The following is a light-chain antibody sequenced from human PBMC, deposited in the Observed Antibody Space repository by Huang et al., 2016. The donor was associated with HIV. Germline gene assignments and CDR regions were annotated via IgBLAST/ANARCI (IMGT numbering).Light chain of an antibody. CDR3: QQSYRTPRT. CDR1: QAIEKY. J-gene: IGKJ2*01. CDR2: GAS. V-gene: IGKV1-39*01. Sequence: DIQMTQFPTSLSASVEDRVTITCRAGQAIEKYLNWYQQKSGRAPRLLIYGASKLQSGVPSRFSGRGSGTHFSLTINSLHPDDSAIYYCQQSYRTPRTFGQGTNLEI.